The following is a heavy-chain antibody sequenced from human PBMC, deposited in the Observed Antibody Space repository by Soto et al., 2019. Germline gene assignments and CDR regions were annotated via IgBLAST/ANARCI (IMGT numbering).Heavy chain of an antibody. Sequence: GGSLRLSCAASGFTFSSYAMHWVRQAPGKGLEWVAVISYDGSNKYYADSVKGRFTISRDNSKNTLYLQMDSLRAEDTAVYYCARDRDFWSGYGTFDYWGQGTLVTVSS. CDR3: ARDRDFWSGYGTFDY. CDR1: GFTFSSYA. CDR2: ISYDGSNK. V-gene: IGHV3-30-3*01. D-gene: IGHD3-3*01. J-gene: IGHJ4*02.